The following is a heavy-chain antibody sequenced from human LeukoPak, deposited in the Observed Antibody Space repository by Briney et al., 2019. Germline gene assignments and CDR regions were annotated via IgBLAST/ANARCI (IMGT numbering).Heavy chain of an antibody. J-gene: IGHJ6*02. CDR1: GYSFTSYW. CDR2: IYPGDFDT. V-gene: IGHV5-51*01. CDR3: ARNLVAGGGYYYGMDV. D-gene: IGHD6-6*01. Sequence: GESLKISCKGSGYSFTSYWIGWVRQMPGKGLEWRGIIYPGDFDTRYSPSFQGQVTISADKSISTAYLQCSSLKASDTAMYYCARNLVAGGGYYYGMDVWGQGTTVTVSS.